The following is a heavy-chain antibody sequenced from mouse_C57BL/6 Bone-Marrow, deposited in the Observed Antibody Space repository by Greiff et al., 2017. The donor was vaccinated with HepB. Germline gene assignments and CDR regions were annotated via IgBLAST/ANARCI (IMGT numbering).Heavy chain of an antibody. J-gene: IGHJ1*03. CDR1: GYTFTDYY. CDR2: INPNNGGT. CDR3: ARSRGGSSYWYFDV. Sequence: EVQLQQSGPELVKPGASVKISCKASGYTFTDYYMNWVKQSHGKSLEWIGDINPNNGGTSYNQKFKGKATLTVDKSSSTAYMELRSLTSEDSAVYYCARSRGGSSYWYFDVWGTGTTVTVSS. V-gene: IGHV1-26*01. D-gene: IGHD1-1*01.